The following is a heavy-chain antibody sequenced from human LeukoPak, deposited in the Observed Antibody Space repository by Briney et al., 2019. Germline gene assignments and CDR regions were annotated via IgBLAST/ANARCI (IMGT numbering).Heavy chain of an antibody. J-gene: IGHJ4*02. CDR2: ISWNSGSV. CDR1: GFTFDDYA. V-gene: IGHV3-9*03. CDR3: AKDRYSTSSCFDY. D-gene: IGHD6-6*01. Sequence: PGRSLRLSCAASGFTFDDYAMHWVQHAPGKGLEWVSGISWNSGSVDYADSVKGRFTISRDNAKNSLYLQMNSLRAEDMALYFCAKDRYSTSSCFDYWGQGTLVTVSS.